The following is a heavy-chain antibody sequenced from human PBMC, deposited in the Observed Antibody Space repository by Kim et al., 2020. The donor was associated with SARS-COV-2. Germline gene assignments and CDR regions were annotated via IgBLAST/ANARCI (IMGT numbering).Heavy chain of an antibody. V-gene: IGHV3-48*02. CDR3: APSFGASLYYGMDV. D-gene: IGHD3-10*01. Sequence: GGSLRLSCAATGSTFSRYSLNWVRQAPGKVLEWISYINGDGITIYYADSVTGRFSISRDDAQNSVSLQMNSLREEDSATYFCAPSFGASLYYGMDVWGQG. CDR2: INGDGITI. J-gene: IGHJ6*02. CDR1: GSTFSRYS.